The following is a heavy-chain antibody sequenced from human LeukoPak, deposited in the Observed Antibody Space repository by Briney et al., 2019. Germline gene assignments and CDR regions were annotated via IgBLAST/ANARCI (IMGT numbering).Heavy chain of an antibody. Sequence: PGGSLRLSCAASGFTFSSYGMHWVRQATGKGLEWVSAIGTAGDTYYPGSVKGRFTISRENAKNSLYLQMNSLRAGDTAVYYCARGFYGDSSYYYYYMDVWGKGTTVTVSS. J-gene: IGHJ6*03. V-gene: IGHV3-13*01. CDR1: GFTFSSYG. D-gene: IGHD3-22*01. CDR2: IGTAGDT. CDR3: ARGFYGDSSYYYYYMDV.